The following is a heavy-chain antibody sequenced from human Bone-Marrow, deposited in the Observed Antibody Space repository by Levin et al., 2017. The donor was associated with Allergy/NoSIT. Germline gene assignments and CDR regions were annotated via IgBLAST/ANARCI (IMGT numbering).Heavy chain of an antibody. CDR2: ISAYNGNT. Sequence: ASVKVSCKASGYTFTSYGISWVRQAPGQGLEWMGWISAYNGNTNYAQKLQGRVTMTTDTSTSTAYMELRSLRSDDTAVYYCARPLAAAANYYYYGMDGWGQGTTVTVSS. J-gene: IGHJ6*02. D-gene: IGHD6-13*01. CDR1: GYTFTSYG. CDR3: ARPLAAAANYYYYGMDG. V-gene: IGHV1-18*01.